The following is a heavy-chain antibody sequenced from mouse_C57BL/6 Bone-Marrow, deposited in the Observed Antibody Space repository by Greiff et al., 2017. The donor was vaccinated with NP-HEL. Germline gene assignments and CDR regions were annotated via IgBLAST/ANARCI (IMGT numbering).Heavy chain of an antibody. CDR1: GFTFSDYY. V-gene: IGHV5-12*01. CDR2: ISNGGGST. D-gene: IGHD1-1*01. J-gene: IGHJ1*03. Sequence: EVKLMESGGGLVQPGGSLKLSCAASGFTFSDYYMYWVRQTPEKRLEWVAYISNGGGSTYYPDTVKGRFTISRDNAKNTLYLQMSRLKSEDTAMYYCARHPPSTVGGYFDVWGTGTTVTVSS. CDR3: ARHPPSTVGGYFDV.